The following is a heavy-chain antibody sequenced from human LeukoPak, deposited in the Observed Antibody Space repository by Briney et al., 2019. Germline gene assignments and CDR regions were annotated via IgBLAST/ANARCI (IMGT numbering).Heavy chain of an antibody. CDR1: GFTSSSYS. V-gene: IGHV3-48*01. Sequence: GGSLRLSCAASGFTSSSYSMNWVRQGPGKGLEWISYISSSSTTTHYADSVKGRFTISRDSARNSLYLQMNNLTAEDTAVYYCARDLKAYSSSGGVDYWGQGTLVTVSS. D-gene: IGHD6-13*01. CDR2: ISSSSTTT. CDR3: ARDLKAYSSSGGVDY. J-gene: IGHJ4*02.